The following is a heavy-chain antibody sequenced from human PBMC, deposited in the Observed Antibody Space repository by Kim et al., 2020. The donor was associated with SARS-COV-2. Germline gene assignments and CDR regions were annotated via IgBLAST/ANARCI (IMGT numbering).Heavy chain of an antibody. CDR1: GGSISSSSYY. CDR3: ARGPIVATIVDY. Sequence: SETLSLTCTVSGGSISSSSYYWGWIRQPPGKGLEWIGSIYYSGSTYYNPSLKSRVTISVDTSKNQFSLKLSSVTAADTAVYYCARGPIVATIVDYWGQGTLVTVSS. D-gene: IGHD5-12*01. J-gene: IGHJ4*02. CDR2: IYYSGST. V-gene: IGHV4-39*07.